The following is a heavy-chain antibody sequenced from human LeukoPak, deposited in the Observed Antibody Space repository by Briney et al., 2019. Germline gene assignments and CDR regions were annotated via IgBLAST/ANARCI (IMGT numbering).Heavy chain of an antibody. CDR2: INHSGST. V-gene: IGHV4-34*01. CDR1: GGSFSGYY. CDR3: ARVSYGYHDY. Sequence: SETLSLTCAVYGGSFSGYYWSWIRQPPGKGLEWIGEINHSGSTNYNPSLKSRVTISVDTSKNQFSLKLSSVTAADAAVYYCARVSYGYHDYWGQGTLVTVSS. D-gene: IGHD5-18*01. J-gene: IGHJ4*02.